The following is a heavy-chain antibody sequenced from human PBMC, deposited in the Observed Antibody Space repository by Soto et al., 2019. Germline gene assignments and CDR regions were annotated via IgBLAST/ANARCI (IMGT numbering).Heavy chain of an antibody. CDR3: ARGTLRDGFDP. CDR1: GGSVSRNSAA. CDR2: TYYRSKWYN. D-gene: IGHD1-1*01. Sequence: SQTLSVTCAISGGSVSRNSAAWNWIRLSPSRGLEWLGRTYYRSKWYNDYAVSVKSRITINPDTSKNQFSLQLTSVTPEDTAVYYCARGTLRDGFDPWGQGTLVTVSS. J-gene: IGHJ5*02. V-gene: IGHV6-1*01.